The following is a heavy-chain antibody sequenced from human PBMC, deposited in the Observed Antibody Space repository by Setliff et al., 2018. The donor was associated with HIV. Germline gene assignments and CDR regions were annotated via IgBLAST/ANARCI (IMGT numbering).Heavy chain of an antibody. CDR2: INTVTGNP. Sequence: ASVKVSCKASGYSLSSYAVSWVRQAPGQGLEWMGGINTVTGNPTYAQGFTGRFVFSLDTSVSTAYLQISSLKAEDSAVYYCARRMEMTPIGYWGQGTLVTVSS. J-gene: IGHJ4*02. CDR3: ARRMEMTPIGY. D-gene: IGHD2-15*01. V-gene: IGHV7-4-1*02. CDR1: GYSLSSYA.